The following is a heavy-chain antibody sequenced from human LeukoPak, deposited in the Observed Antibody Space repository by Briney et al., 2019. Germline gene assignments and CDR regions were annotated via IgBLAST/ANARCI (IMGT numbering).Heavy chain of an antibody. V-gene: IGHV3-33*01. Sequence: PGGSLRLSCAASGSTFSSYGMHWVRQAPGKGLEWVAVIWYDGSNKYYAGSVKGRFTISRDNSKNTLYLQMNSLRVEDTAVYYCARDRIAAAAYFDYWGQGTLVTVSS. CDR1: GSTFSSYG. J-gene: IGHJ4*02. D-gene: IGHD6-13*01. CDR3: ARDRIAAAAYFDY. CDR2: IWYDGSNK.